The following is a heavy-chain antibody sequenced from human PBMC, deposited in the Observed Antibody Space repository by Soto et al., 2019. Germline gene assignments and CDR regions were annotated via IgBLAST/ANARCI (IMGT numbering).Heavy chain of an antibody. V-gene: IGHV3-21*01. CDR1: GFTFITYT. CDR3: ARGVYYFDY. CDR2: ISSGSSYI. Sequence: PGGSLRLSCAASGFTFITYTLNWVRQAPGKGLEWVSSISSGSSYIYYAGSVKGRFTISRDNAKNSLYLQMNSLRAEDTAVYYCARGVYYFDYWGQGTLVTVS. J-gene: IGHJ4*02.